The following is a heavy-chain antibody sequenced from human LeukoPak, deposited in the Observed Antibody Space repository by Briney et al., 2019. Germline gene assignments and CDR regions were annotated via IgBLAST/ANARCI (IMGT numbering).Heavy chain of an antibody. CDR1: GFTFDDYA. CDR3: AKVHSSLYLGFDY. Sequence: GGSLRLSCAASGFTFDDYAMYWVRQAPGKGLEWVSGISWNGGTIGYADSVKGRFTISRDNAKNSLYLQMNSLRAEDTALYYCAKVHSSLYLGFDYWGQGTLVTVSS. J-gene: IGHJ4*02. D-gene: IGHD6-19*01. V-gene: IGHV3-9*01. CDR2: ISWNGGTI.